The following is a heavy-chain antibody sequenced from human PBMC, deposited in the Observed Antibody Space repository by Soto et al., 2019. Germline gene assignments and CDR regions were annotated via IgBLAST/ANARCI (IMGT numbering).Heavy chain of an antibody. V-gene: IGHV4-59*01. Sequence: LSLTCTVSGGSISSYYWSWIRQPPGKGLEWIGYIYYSGSTNYNPSLKSRVTISVDTSKNQFSLKLSSVTAADTAVYYCARGRGSYYDSSGYYYYFDYWGQGTLVTVSS. CDR3: ARGRGSYYDSSGYYYYFDY. CDR1: GGSISSYY. CDR2: IYYSGST. D-gene: IGHD3-22*01. J-gene: IGHJ4*02.